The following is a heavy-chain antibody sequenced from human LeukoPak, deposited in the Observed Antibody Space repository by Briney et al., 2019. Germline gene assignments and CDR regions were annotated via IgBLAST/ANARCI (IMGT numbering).Heavy chain of an antibody. CDR1: GVSLSAYY. D-gene: IGHD1-26*01. CDR2: INHSGST. J-gene: IGHJ4*02. CDR3: ARMSYHGVGWELLGPFDY. V-gene: IGHV4-34*01. Sequence: SDTLSLTCAVYGVSLSAYYCSWIRQPPGKGLEWIGEINHSGSTNYNPSLKSRVTISVDTSKNQFSLKLSSVTAADTAVYYCARMSYHGVGWELLGPFDYWGQGTLVTVSS.